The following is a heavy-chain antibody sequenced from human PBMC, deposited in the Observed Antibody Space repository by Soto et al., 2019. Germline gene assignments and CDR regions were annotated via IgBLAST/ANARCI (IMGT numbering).Heavy chain of an antibody. Sequence: QVQLQESGPGLVKPSETLSLTCTVSGGSMRGQHWSWIRQPPGKGLEWIGHHSDSTNYNPSLKSRITISTDKSTNQFSLKLSSVTAEATAVYYCATDTVGEGGRGYWGQGTLVTVSS. D-gene: IGHD3-16*01. CDR1: GGSMRGQH. J-gene: IGHJ4*02. CDR3: ATDTVGEGGRGY. V-gene: IGHV4-59*11. CDR2: HHSDST.